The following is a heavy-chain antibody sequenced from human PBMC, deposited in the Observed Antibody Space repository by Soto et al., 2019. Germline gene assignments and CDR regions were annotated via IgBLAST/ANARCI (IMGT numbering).Heavy chain of an antibody. Sequence: SVKVSCKASGYTFTSYYMHWVRQAPGQGLEWMGIINPSGGSTSYAQKFQGRVTMTRDTSTSTVYMELSSLRSEDTAVYYCASSSPYSSSSYYYYYYGMDVWGQGTTVTVSS. CDR1: GYTFTSYY. V-gene: IGHV1-46*01. CDR2: INPSGGST. D-gene: IGHD6-6*01. J-gene: IGHJ6*02. CDR3: ASSSPYSSSSYYYYYYGMDV.